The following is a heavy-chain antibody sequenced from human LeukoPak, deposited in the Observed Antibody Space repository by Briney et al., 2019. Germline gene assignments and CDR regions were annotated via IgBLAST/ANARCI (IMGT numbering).Heavy chain of an antibody. V-gene: IGHV4-59*01. CDR1: GGSISSYY. Sequence: PSETLSLTCTVSGGSISSYYWSWIRQPPGKGLEWIGYIYYSGSTNYNPSLKSRVTISVDTSKNQFSLKLSSVTAADTAVYYCAREGGSYLRYFDYWGQGTLVTVSS. D-gene: IGHD1-26*01. J-gene: IGHJ4*02. CDR3: AREGGSYLRYFDY. CDR2: IYYSGST.